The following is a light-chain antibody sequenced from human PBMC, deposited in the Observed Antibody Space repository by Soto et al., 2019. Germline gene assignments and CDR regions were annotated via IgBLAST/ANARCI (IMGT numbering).Light chain of an antibody. J-gene: IGKJ4*01. V-gene: IGKV1-13*02. CDR2: DAS. CDR3: QQFNSFPLP. Sequence: QLTQSPSSLSATVGDRVTMSCRASQGIGNALAWYQQKPGKAPKVLIYDASSLKSGVPSRFSGSGSGTDFTLTISSLQPEDFATYYCQQFNSFPLPSGG. CDR1: QGIGNA.